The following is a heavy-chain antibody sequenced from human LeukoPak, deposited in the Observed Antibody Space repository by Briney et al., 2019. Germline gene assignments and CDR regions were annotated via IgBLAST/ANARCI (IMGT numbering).Heavy chain of an antibody. J-gene: IGHJ4*02. CDR2: ITDTGTDT. CDR3: AKGRGSGWRIDY. V-gene: IGHV3-23*01. D-gene: IGHD6-19*01. Sequence: PGVSLTLSCAASGLTFIDFRMRWHRQATGKGLEWVSSITDTGTDTYYTYSGKVRFTVSRDTYQNTLYLQMHRLRAEDTSLYYCAKGRGSGWRIDYCGQGALVSVSS. CDR1: GLTFIDFR.